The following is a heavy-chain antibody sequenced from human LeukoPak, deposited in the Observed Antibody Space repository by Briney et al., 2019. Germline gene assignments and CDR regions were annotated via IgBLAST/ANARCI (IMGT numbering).Heavy chain of an antibody. J-gene: IGHJ6*03. CDR3: ARVDAYNLYYYYYYMDV. CDR1: GGSTSSSSYY. V-gene: IGHV4-39*07. CDR2: IYYSGST. D-gene: IGHD5-24*01. Sequence: PSETLSLTFTFSGGSTSSSSYYWGWIRQPPGKGLEWLGRIYYSGSTYYNPSLKSRVTISVDTSKNQFSLKLSSVTAADTAVYYCARVDAYNLYYYYYYMDVWGKGTTVTVSS.